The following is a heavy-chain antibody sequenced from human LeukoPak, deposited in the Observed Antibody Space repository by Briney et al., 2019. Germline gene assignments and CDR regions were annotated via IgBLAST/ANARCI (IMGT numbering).Heavy chain of an antibody. D-gene: IGHD3-10*02. J-gene: IGHJ6*04. CDR2: ISLSGSTI. Sequence: GGSLRLSCAASGFTFSSYGMSWVRQAPGKGLEWVSSISLSGSTIYYADSVKGRFTISRDNAKNSLYLQMNSLRAEDTAVYYCAELGITMIGGVWGKGTTVTISS. V-gene: IGHV3-48*04. CDR1: GFTFSSYG. CDR3: AELGITMIGGV.